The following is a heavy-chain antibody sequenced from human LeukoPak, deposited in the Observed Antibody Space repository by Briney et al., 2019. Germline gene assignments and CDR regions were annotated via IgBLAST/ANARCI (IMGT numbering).Heavy chain of an antibody. CDR1: GFTFSSYA. J-gene: IGHJ4*02. Sequence: GGSLRLSCAASGFTFSSYAMSWVRQAPGKGLGWVSTISGGGSSTYYADSMKGRFTLSRDNSKNPLYLQMNSLRAEHTAVYYCAKSVGGVTALAYCGGACYYFDYWGQGTLVTVSS. CDR3: AKSVGGVTALAYCGGACYYFDY. D-gene: IGHD2-21*02. CDR2: ISGGGSST. V-gene: IGHV3-23*01.